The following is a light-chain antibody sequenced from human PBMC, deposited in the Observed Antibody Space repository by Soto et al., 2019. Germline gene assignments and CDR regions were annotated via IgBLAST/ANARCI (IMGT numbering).Light chain of an antibody. CDR2: EVS. J-gene: IGLJ1*01. CDR1: SRDVGNYNL. CDR3: CSYAAGPTYV. Sequence: QSVLTQPASVSGSPGQSITISCTGTSRDVGNYNLVSWYQQHPGRAPKLMIYEVSKRPSGVSNRFSGFKSGNTASLTISGLQAEDEVDYYCCSYAAGPTYVFGTGTKVTVL. V-gene: IGLV2-23*02.